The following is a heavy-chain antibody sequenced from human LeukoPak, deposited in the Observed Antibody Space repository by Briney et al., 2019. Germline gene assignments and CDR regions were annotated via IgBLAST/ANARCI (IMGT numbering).Heavy chain of an antibody. Sequence: GRCLRPSCPAAAFTFTNAWVRCVRQAPGEGLEWDGRIKSKTDGGTTDYAATVKGRFTISRDDSKNTLYLQMNSLKIEDTAVYYCTTDIPMIAAFDIWGQGTVVTVSS. D-gene: IGHD3-22*01. CDR2: IKSKTDGGTT. CDR1: AFTFTNAW. V-gene: IGHV3-15*01. CDR3: TTDIPMIAAFDI. J-gene: IGHJ3*02.